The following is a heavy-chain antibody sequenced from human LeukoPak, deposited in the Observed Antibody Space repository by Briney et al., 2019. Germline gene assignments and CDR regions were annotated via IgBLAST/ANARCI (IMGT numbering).Heavy chain of an antibody. J-gene: IGHJ4*02. V-gene: IGHV3-74*01. CDR2: VNTDGSST. CDR3: ARDLRGIVVVTAIDY. Sequence: GGSLRLSCAASGFTFSSYWRHWVRQAPGKGLVWVSRVNTDGSSTTYADSVKGRFTISRDNAKNTLYLQMNSLRAEDTAVYYCARDLRGIVVVTAIDYWGQGTLVTVSS. D-gene: IGHD2-21*02. CDR1: GFTFSSYW.